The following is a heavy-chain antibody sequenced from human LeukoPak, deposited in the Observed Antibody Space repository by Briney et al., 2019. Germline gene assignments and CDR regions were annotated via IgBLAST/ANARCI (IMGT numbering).Heavy chain of an antibody. CDR1: GGSISSGSYY. Sequence: SEALSLTCTVSGGSISSGSYYWVWIRQPPGKGLEWIGTIYYSGTTYYNPSLKSRVTISVDKSKNQFSLKLSSVTAADTAVYYCARERSGSEIFARSFDIWGQGTMVTVSS. D-gene: IGHD3-3*01. CDR3: ARERSGSEIFARSFDI. V-gene: IGHV4-39*07. J-gene: IGHJ3*02. CDR2: IYYSGTT.